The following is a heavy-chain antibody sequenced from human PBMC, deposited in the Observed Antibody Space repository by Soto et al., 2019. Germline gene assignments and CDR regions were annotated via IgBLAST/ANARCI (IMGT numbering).Heavy chain of an antibody. CDR2: ITPDGSAT. V-gene: IGHV3-74*01. D-gene: IGHD2-21*01. J-gene: IGHJ4*02. CDR1: GFTFSSYW. CDR3: ARDLIMVETPGDDFDY. Sequence: GGSLRLSCAASGFTFSSYWMHWVRQAPGKGLVWVSRITPDGSATSYADSVKGRFTISRDNAKNTLYLQMSSLRADDTAVYYRARDLIMVETPGDDFDYWGQGTLVTVSS.